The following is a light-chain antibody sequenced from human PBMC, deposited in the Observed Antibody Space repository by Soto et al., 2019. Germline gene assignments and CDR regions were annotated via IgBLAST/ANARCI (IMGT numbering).Light chain of an antibody. CDR3: QQSFSTPRT. CDR2: GAS. J-gene: IGKJ1*01. CDR1: QTISTY. V-gene: IGKV1-39*01. Sequence: IHTTHSPSRLSASFGDMVTITFRAGQTISTYLNWYQQKPGKAPKLLIYGASSLQSGVPSRFSGSGSGTDFTLTISSLQPEDFGTYYCQQSFSTPRTFGQGTKVDIK.